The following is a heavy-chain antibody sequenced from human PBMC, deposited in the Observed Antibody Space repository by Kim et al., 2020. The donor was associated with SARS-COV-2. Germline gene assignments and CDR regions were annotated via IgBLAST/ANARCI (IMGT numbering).Heavy chain of an antibody. CDR1: GGSISSSSYY. J-gene: IGHJ4*02. D-gene: IGHD2-2*01. V-gene: IGHV4-39*01. CDR2: IYYSGST. CDR3: ARHSRIVVVPAAILA. Sequence: SETLSLTCTVSGGSISSSSYYLGWIRQPPGKGLEWIGSIYYSGSTYYNPSLKSRVTISVDTSKNQFSLKLSSVTAADTAVYYCARHSRIVVVPAAILAWGQGTLVTVSS.